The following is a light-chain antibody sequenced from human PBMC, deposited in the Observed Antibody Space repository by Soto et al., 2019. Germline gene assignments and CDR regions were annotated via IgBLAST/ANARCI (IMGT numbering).Light chain of an antibody. CDR3: QQYKNWPPLT. V-gene: IGKV3-15*01. CDR2: GAF. CDR1: QSVSYN. J-gene: IGKJ4*01. Sequence: EIVMTQSPATLSVSPGERATLSCRASQSVSYNLAWYQQKPGQGPRLLIYGAFTRATGISAGFSGSGSGTEFTLTISSLQSEDFGVYYCQQYKNWPPLTFGGGTKVEIK.